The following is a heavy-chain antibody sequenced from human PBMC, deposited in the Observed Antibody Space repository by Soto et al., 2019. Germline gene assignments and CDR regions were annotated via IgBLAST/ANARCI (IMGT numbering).Heavy chain of an antibody. D-gene: IGHD4-4*01. CDR3: VRGGSNYVS. CDR1: GFTFSISW. CDR2: IKPDESEK. V-gene: IGHV3-7*04. Sequence: GGSLRLSCAASGFTFSISWMTWVRQAPGKGLEWVARIKPDESEKKYADSVKGRFSISRDNAKNSMYLQMDSLRGEDTAVYYCVRGGSNYVSWGHGSLLT. J-gene: IGHJ5*01.